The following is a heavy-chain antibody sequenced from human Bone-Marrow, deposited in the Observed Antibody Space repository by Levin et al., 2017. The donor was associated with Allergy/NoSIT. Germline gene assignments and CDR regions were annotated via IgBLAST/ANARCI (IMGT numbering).Heavy chain of an antibody. Sequence: KVSCQGSGYRFGSYWIAWVRQVPGKGLEWVGMIFPGDSETRYSPSFGGQVTMSADKSIRAAYLPWSSLKASDSAIYYCATTHTSAWSASFDFWGQGTMVSVSS. CDR3: ATTHTSAWSASFDF. D-gene: IGHD6-19*01. CDR2: IFPGDSET. J-gene: IGHJ3*01. CDR1: GYRFGSYW. V-gene: IGHV5-51*01.